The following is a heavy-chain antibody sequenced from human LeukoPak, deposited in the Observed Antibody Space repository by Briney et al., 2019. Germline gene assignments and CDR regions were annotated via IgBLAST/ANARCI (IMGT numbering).Heavy chain of an antibody. V-gene: IGHV4-34*01. CDR1: GGSFSGYY. CDR3: ARRGSGHNDY. J-gene: IGHJ4*02. CDR2: INHSGST. D-gene: IGHD3-16*01. Sequence: PSETLSLTCAVYGGSFSGYYWSWTRQPPGKGLEWIGEINHSGSTNYNPSLKSRVTISVDTSKNQFSLKLSSVTAADTAVYYCARRGSGHNDYWGQGTLVTVSS.